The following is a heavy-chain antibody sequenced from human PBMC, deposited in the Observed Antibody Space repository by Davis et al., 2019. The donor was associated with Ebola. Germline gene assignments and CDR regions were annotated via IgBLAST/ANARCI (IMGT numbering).Heavy chain of an antibody. CDR1: GYTFTGYY. Sequence: AASVKVSCKASGYTFTGYYMHWVRQAPGQGLEWMGWINPNSGGTNYAQKFQGWVTMTRDTSISTAYMELSRLRSDDTAVYYCARVKEFTDYGMDVWGQGTTVTVSS. D-gene: IGHD3-10*01. J-gene: IGHJ6*02. CDR2: INPNSGGT. CDR3: ARVKEFTDYGMDV. V-gene: IGHV1-2*04.